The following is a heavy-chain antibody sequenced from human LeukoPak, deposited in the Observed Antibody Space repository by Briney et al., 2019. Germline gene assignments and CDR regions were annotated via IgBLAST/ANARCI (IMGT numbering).Heavy chain of an antibody. Sequence: GGSLRLSCAASGFTFSDYYMSWIRQAPGKGLEWVSYISSSSSYTNYADSVKGRFTISRDNAKNSLYLQMNSLRAEDTAVYYCVRYLTPPGLRSSYYFDYWGQGTLVTVSS. D-gene: IGHD4-17*01. V-gene: IGHV3-11*06. CDR2: ISSSSSYT. CDR1: GFTFSDYY. J-gene: IGHJ4*02. CDR3: VRYLTPPGLRSSYYFDY.